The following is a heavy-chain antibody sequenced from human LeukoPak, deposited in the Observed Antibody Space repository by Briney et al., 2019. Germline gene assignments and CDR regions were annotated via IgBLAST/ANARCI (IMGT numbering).Heavy chain of an antibody. D-gene: IGHD3-3*01. Sequence: GESLKISCKGSGYSFTSYWIGWVRQMPGKGLEWMGIIYPGDSDTRYSPSFQGQVTISADKSISTAYLQWSSLEASDTAMYYCARLHNYDFWSGSFDYWGQGTLVTVSS. CDR1: GYSFTSYW. CDR2: IYPGDSDT. V-gene: IGHV5-51*01. CDR3: ARLHNYDFWSGSFDY. J-gene: IGHJ4*02.